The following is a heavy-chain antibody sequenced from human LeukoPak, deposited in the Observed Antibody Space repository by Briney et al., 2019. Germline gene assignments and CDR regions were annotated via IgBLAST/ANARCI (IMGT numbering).Heavy chain of an antibody. CDR3: ARGFDSSGSRGAFDI. J-gene: IGHJ3*02. V-gene: IGHV4-30-4*08. D-gene: IGHD3-22*01. CDR2: IYYSGST. CDR1: GGSISSGDYY. Sequence: PSQTLSLTCTVSGGSISSGDYYWTWIRQPPGKGLEWIGYIYYSGSTYYNPSLKSRVTISVDTSKNQFSLKLSSVTAADTAVYYCARGFDSSGSRGAFDIWGQGTMVTVSS.